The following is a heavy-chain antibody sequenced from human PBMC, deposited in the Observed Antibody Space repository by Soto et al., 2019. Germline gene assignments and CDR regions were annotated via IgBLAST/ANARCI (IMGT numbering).Heavy chain of an antibody. CDR1: GYNFAGYW. D-gene: IGHD3-3*01. CDR2: IYPSDSDT. J-gene: IGHJ4*02. Sequence: GESLKISCKGSGYNFAGYWIAWVRQMPGKGLELMGIIYPSDSDTRYRPSFQGQVTISADKSISSAYLQWSSLRASETAMYYCERGGVSTRTFDYWGQGTPVTVSS. CDR3: ERGGVSTRTFDY. V-gene: IGHV5-51*01.